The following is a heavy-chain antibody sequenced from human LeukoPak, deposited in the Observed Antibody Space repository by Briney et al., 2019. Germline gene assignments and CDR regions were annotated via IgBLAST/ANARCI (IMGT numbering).Heavy chain of an antibody. V-gene: IGHV4-34*01. D-gene: IGHD5-18*01. J-gene: IGHJ3*02. CDR2: INHSGST. Sequence: PSETLSLTCAVYGGSFSDYYWSWVRQPPGKGLEWIGEINHSGSTNYNPSLKSRVTISVDTSKNQFSPKLSSVTAADTAVYYCARGSPIQLWADAFDIWGQGTMVTVSS. CDR1: GGSFSDYY. CDR3: ARGSPIQLWADAFDI.